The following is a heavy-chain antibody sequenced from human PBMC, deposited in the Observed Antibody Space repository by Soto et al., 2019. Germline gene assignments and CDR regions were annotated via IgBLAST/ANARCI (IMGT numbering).Heavy chain of an antibody. D-gene: IGHD2-21*02. CDR1: GFTFSMYS. V-gene: IGHV3-7*03. CDR2: IPQDGVDG. Sequence: GGSLRLSCEVSGFTFSMYSMSWVRQSPGKGLEWVAKIPQDGVDGHYADSVKGRCTISRDNGKNSLYLQLNNLRAEDAAVYYCARDHLILPAHDFFYGSDVWG. CDR3: ARDHLILPAHDFFYGSDV. J-gene: IGHJ6*02.